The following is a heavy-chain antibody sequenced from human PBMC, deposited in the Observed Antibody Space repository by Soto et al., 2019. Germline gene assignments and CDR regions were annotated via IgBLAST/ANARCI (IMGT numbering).Heavy chain of an antibody. V-gene: IGHV3-33*01. CDR3: VTCGGPHPYYYYMDV. CDR2: IWYDGSNT. CDR1: GFTFSSYG. J-gene: IGHJ6*03. Sequence: GGSLRLSCAASGFTFSSYGMHWVRQAPGKGLEWVAVIWYDGSNTYYADSVKGRFTISRDNSKNTLYLQMNSLRAEDTAVYYCVTCGGPHPYYYYMDVWGKGTTVTVSS. D-gene: IGHD3-16*01.